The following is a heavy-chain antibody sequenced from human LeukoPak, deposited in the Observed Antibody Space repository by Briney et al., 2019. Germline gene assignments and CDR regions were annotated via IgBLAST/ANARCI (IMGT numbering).Heavy chain of an antibody. D-gene: IGHD3-22*01. J-gene: IGHJ4*02. Sequence: GGSLRLSCTASGFSFGSYGMHWVRQAPGKGLQWISYISVSSTINYADSVRGRFTTSRDNAKNSLFLQLTSLRAEDTGFYYCARGGYYYDAYDSVDYWGQGTLVTVSS. CDR1: GFSFGSYG. CDR3: ARGGYYYDAYDSVDY. CDR2: ISVSSTI. V-gene: IGHV3-69-1*02.